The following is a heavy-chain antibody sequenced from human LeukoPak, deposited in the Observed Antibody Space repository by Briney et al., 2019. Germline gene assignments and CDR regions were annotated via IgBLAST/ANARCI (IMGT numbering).Heavy chain of an antibody. J-gene: IGHJ1*01. Sequence: GGSLRLSCAASGFTFSSYAMHWVRQAPGKGLEWVAVISYDGSNKYYADSVKGRFTISRDNAKNSLYLQMNSLRAEDTAVYYCARDLMGATHYFQHWGQGTLVTVSS. CDR1: GFTFSSYA. CDR3: ARDLMGATHYFQH. V-gene: IGHV3-30-3*01. CDR2: ISYDGSNK. D-gene: IGHD1-26*01.